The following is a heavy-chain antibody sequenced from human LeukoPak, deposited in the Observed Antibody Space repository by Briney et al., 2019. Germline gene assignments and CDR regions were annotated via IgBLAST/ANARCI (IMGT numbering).Heavy chain of an antibody. D-gene: IGHD4-23*01. CDR2: LTTDGGST. Sequence: GGSLRLSCAASGFTFSSYDMSWVRQAPGKGLEWVSSLTTDGGSTEYADSVKGRFTISRNNSKNTLYLQMNSLRAEDTALYYCAKSLVRWAFDYWGQGTLVTVSS. CDR1: GFTFSSYD. V-gene: IGHV3-23*01. CDR3: AKSLVRWAFDY. J-gene: IGHJ4*02.